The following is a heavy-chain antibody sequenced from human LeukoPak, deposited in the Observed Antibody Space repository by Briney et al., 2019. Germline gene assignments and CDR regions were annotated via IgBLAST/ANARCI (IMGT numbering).Heavy chain of an antibody. D-gene: IGHD5-24*01. CDR1: GFTFSNFA. J-gene: IGHJ4*02. Sequence: GGSLRLSCAASGFTFSNFAMNWVRQAPGKGLEWASTISGSGGSTYYADSVKGRFTISRDNAKNSLYLLMNSLRVEDTAVYYCATVTARDGYRIDYWGQGTLVTVSS. CDR2: ISGSGGST. CDR3: ATVTARDGYRIDY. V-gene: IGHV3-23*01.